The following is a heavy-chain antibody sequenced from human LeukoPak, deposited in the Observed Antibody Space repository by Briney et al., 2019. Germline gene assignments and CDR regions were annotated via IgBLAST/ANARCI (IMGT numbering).Heavy chain of an antibody. Sequence: SETLSLTCTVSGGSISSSSYYWGWIRQPPGKGLEWIGSIYYSGSTYYNPSLKSRVTISVDTSKNQFSLKLSSVTAADTAVYYCARVVAATLFDYGGQGTLGTVS. CDR2: IYYSGST. D-gene: IGHD2-15*01. V-gene: IGHV4-39*01. J-gene: IGHJ4*02. CDR3: ARVVAATLFDY. CDR1: GGSISSSSYY.